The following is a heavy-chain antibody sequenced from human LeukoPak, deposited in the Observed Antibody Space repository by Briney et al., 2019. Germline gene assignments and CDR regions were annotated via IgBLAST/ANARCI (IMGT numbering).Heavy chain of an antibody. Sequence: PGGSLRLSCAASGFTFSNYYMSWIRQAPGKGLEWVSYISSSGSAIYYADSVKGRFTISRDNAKNSVYLQMNSLRAEDTAVYYCAKVKALITIFGVVPPWGMDVWGQGTTVTVSS. J-gene: IGHJ6*02. CDR3: AKVKALITIFGVVPPWGMDV. V-gene: IGHV3-11*01. D-gene: IGHD3-3*01. CDR2: ISSSGSAI. CDR1: GFTFSNYY.